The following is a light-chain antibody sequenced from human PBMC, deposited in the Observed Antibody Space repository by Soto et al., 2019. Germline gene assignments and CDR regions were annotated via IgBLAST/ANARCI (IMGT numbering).Light chain of an antibody. V-gene: IGLV2-14*01. CDR2: EVS. CDR1: SSDFGSYNY. J-gene: IGLJ1*01. CDR3: SSYTSSSTL. Sequence: QSALTQPASVSGSPGQSITISCTGTSSDFGSYNYVSWYQQHPGKAPKLMIYEVSDRPSGISSRFSGSKSGNTASLTISGLQTEDEADYYCSSYTSSSTLFGTGTKLTVL.